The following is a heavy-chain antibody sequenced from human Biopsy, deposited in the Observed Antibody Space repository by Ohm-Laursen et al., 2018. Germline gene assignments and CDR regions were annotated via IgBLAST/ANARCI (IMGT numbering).Heavy chain of an antibody. V-gene: IGHV3-23*01. D-gene: IGHD2-8*01. J-gene: IGHJ4*02. CDR3: AKCMTGGSNYYFHH. Sequence: SLRLSCSASGFTFSSYATTWVRQAPGKGLEWVSVINTSGGSTHYAVSVKGRFTISRDNSKNTLYLQMNSLRGEDTAVYYCAKCMTGGSNYYFHHCGQGTLVTVSS. CDR1: GFTFSSYA. CDR2: INTSGGST.